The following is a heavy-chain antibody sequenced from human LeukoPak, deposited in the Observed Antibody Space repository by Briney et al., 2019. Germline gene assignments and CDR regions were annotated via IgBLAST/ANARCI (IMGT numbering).Heavy chain of an antibody. CDR1: GGSISRSSYY. CDR2: IFHSGST. D-gene: IGHD4-23*01. CDR3: ARHGNPTYYYYYYYMDV. Sequence: PSETLSLTCSVSGGSISRSSYYWGWIRQPPGKGLEWIGSIFHSGSTYHNPSLKSRVTISVDTSKNQLSLKLRSVTAADTAVYYCARHGNPTYYYYYYYMDVWGKGTTVTVSS. J-gene: IGHJ6*03. V-gene: IGHV4-39*01.